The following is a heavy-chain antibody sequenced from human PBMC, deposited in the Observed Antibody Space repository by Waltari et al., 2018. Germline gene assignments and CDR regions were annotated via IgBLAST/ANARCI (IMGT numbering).Heavy chain of an antibody. CDR3: ASETFDY. CDR2: TNSDGSST. Sequence: EVQLVESGGALVQPGGSLRLSCAASGFTFNTYWMHWVRQAPGKGLVWVARTNSDGSSTTYADSVKGRFTISRDNAKNTVYLQRNSLRAEDTAVYYCASETFDYWGQGTLVTVSS. V-gene: IGHV3-74*01. CDR1: GFTFNTYW. J-gene: IGHJ4*02.